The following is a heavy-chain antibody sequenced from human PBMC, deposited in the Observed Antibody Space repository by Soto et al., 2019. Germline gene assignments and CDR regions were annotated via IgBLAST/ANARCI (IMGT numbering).Heavy chain of an antibody. CDR2: IYRSGST. J-gene: IGHJ3*02. V-gene: IGHV4-30-2*01. Sequence: PSETLSLTCAVSGVSISSGGYCWIWMRQAPGKGLEWFGYIYRSGSTYYNPSLRRRVTISVDGSKNQFSLNQSSVTAADTAEYYCARAPAFDIWGQGTMVTVSS. CDR3: ARAPAFDI. CDR1: GVSISSGGYC.